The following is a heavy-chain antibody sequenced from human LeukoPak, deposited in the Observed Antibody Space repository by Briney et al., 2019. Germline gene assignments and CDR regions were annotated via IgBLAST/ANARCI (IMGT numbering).Heavy chain of an antibody. CDR3: ARQTDWYGDAFDM. D-gene: IGHD2-21*01. J-gene: IGHJ3*02. V-gene: IGHV4-38-2*02. Sequence: SETLSLTCTVSGYSISSGYYWGWIRQPPGKGLEWIGSGSTYYNPSLKSRVTISVDTSKNQFSLKLSSVTAADTAVYYCARQTDWYGDAFDMWGQGTMVTVSP. CDR1: GYSISSGYY. CDR2: SGST.